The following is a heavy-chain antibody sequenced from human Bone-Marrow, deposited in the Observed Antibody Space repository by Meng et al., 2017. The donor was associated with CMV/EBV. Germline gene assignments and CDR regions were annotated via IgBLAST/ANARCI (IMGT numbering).Heavy chain of an antibody. Sequence: GESLKISCAASGFTFSSYGMHWVRQAPGKGLEWVAFIRYDETNKYYADSVKGRFTISRDNSKNTLYLQMNSLRAEDTAFYYCAKDPGQFLEWLLSFDFWGQGTTVTVSS. CDR3: AKDPGQFLEWLLSFDF. J-gene: IGHJ6*02. CDR1: GFTFSSYG. D-gene: IGHD3-3*01. V-gene: IGHV3-30*02. CDR2: IRYDETNK.